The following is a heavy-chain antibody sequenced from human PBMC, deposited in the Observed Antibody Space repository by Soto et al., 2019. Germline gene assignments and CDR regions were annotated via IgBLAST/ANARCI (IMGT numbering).Heavy chain of an antibody. CDR3: AKRIMGTTPSFDY. CDR2: ISSSVTGT. D-gene: IGHD1-26*01. CDR1: GFTFSNYA. J-gene: IGHJ4*02. Sequence: GGSLRLSCAASGFTFSNYAMHWVRQAPGKGLEWVSAISSSVTGTYYTDSVKGRFTISRDNSKNTVYLQMNSLRLEDTAIYYCAKRIMGTTPSFDYWGQGTLVTVSS. V-gene: IGHV3-23*01.